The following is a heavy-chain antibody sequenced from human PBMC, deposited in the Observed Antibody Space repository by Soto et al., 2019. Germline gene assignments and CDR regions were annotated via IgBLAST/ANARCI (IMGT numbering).Heavy chain of an antibody. Sequence: ASVKVSCKGSGYIFGRDGMHWVRQAPGQGLEWLAWINAINGDTKYSQRFQGRLTVTRDTSDNTAYLELSSLRFEDTAVYYCARSDGYFFPFDGWGQGTLVTVPS. V-gene: IGHV1-3*01. D-gene: IGHD3-22*01. CDR1: GYIFGRDG. CDR3: ARSDGYFFPFDG. CDR2: INAINGDT. J-gene: IGHJ4*02.